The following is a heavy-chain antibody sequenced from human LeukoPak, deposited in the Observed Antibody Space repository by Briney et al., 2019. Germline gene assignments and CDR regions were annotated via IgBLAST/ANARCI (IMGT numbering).Heavy chain of an antibody. J-gene: IGHJ4*02. CDR1: GYSFSSYW. CDR2: IDPSDSYT. V-gene: IGHV5-10-1*01. Sequence: GESLKISCKTSGYSFSSYWIGWVRQMPGKGLEWMGRIDPSDSYTNYSPSFQGHVTISADKSISTAYLQWSSLKASDTAMYYCARDTSGYYDYWGQGTLVTVSS. CDR3: ARDTSGYYDY. D-gene: IGHD3-22*01.